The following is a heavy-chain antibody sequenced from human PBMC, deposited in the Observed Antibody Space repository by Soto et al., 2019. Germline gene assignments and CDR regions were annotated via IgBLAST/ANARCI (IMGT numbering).Heavy chain of an antibody. CDR3: ARDIVVVTALKVRYYYGMDV. V-gene: IGHV3-48*01. J-gene: IGHJ6*02. Sequence: GGSLRLSCAASGFTFSSYSMNWVRQAPGKGLEWVSYISSSSNTIYYADSVKGRFTISRDNSKNTLYLQMNSLRAEDTAVYYCARDIVVVTALKVRYYYGMDVWGQGTTVTVSS. CDR1: GFTFSSYS. CDR2: ISSSSNTI. D-gene: IGHD2-21*02.